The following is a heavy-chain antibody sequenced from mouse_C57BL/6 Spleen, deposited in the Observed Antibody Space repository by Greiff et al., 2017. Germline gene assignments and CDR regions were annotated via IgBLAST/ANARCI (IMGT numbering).Heavy chain of an antibody. J-gene: IGHJ2*01. D-gene: IGHD4-1*01. V-gene: IGHV1-19*01. CDR2: INPYNGGT. CDR1: GYTFIDYY. Sequence: VQLKESGPVLVKPGASVKMSCKASGYTFIDYYMNWVKQSHGKSLEWIGVINPYNGGTSYNQKFKGKATLTVYNSSSTAYMELNSLTSEYSAVYYCESNWDGDYWGQGTTLTVSS. CDR3: ESNWDGDY.